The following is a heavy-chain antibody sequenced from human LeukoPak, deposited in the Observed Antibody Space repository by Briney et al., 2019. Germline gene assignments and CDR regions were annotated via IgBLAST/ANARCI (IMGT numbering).Heavy chain of an antibody. Sequence: SETLSLTCTVSGGSISDYYWSWIRQPPGKGLEWIGYIYYNGSTNYNPSLKSRVTISVDTSRHQFFLKLSSVTAADTAVYYCARSSVVVAATPRFDPWGQGTLVTVSS. CDR2: IYYNGST. J-gene: IGHJ5*02. CDR1: GGSISDYY. D-gene: IGHD2-15*01. CDR3: ARSSVVVAATPRFDP. V-gene: IGHV4-59*01.